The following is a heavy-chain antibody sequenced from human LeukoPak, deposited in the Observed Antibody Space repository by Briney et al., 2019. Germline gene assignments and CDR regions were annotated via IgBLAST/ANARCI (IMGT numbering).Heavy chain of an antibody. CDR3: ARPHYYDSSGYYSYFDY. J-gene: IGHJ4*02. CDR2: IKQDGSEK. V-gene: IGHV3-7*01. CDR1: GGSISSYY. Sequence: ETLSLTCTVSGGSISSYYWSWIRQPPGKGLEWVANIKQDGSEKYYVDSVKGRFTISRDNAKNSLYLQMNSLRAEDTAVYYCARPHYYDSSGYYSYFDYWGQGTLVTVSS. D-gene: IGHD3-22*01.